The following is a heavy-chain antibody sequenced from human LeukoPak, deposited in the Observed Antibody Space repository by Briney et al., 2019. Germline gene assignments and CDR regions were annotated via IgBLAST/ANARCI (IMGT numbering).Heavy chain of an antibody. CDR2: INPNSGGT. J-gene: IGHJ4*02. V-gene: IGHV1-2*02. D-gene: IGHD6-13*01. Sequence: ASVKVSCKASGYTFTGYYMHWVRQAPGQGLEWMGWINPNSGGTNYAQKFQGRVTMTRDTSISTAYMELSRLRSDDTAVYYCARASGIAAANDYWGQGTLVTVSS. CDR3: ARASGIAAANDY. CDR1: GYTFTGYY.